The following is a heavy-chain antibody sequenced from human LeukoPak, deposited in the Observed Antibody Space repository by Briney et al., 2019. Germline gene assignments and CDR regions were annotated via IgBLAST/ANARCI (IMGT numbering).Heavy chain of an antibody. CDR1: GYTFTDYY. CDR3: ARGYEHGWYHP. J-gene: IGHJ5*02. V-gene: IGHV1-2*02. D-gene: IGHD2-2*01. CDR2: INPNRGAT. Sequence: ASVKVSCNYSGYTFTDYYLHWVRQAPGQGLEWMGWINPNRGATTSAQKFQDRVTMTRDTSISTGFMELNSVRSDDTAVYYCARGYEHGWYHPWGQGTLVTVSS.